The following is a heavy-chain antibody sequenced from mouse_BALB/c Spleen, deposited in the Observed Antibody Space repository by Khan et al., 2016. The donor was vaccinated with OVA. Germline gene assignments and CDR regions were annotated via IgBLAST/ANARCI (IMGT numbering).Heavy chain of an antibody. J-gene: IGHJ4*01. CDR3: ARNSYNFYYAMDY. CDR1: GFNIKDTY. D-gene: IGHD2-12*01. Sequence: EVQLVESGAELVKPGASVKLSCTASGFNIKDTYMHWVKQRPEQGLEWIGRIDPANGNTKYDPKFQGKATITADTSTNTAYLQLSSLTSEDTSVYYCARNSYNFYYAMDYWGQEASVTVSS. CDR2: IDPANGNT. V-gene: IGHV14-3*02.